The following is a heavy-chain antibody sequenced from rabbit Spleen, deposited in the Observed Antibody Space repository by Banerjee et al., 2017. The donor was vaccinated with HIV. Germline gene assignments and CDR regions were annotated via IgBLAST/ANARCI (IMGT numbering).Heavy chain of an antibody. CDR3: ARDLTGVIGWNFGL. D-gene: IGHD1-1*01. CDR1: GFSINNNYF. Sequence: QEQLVASGGGLVKPGGPLTLTCTAAGFSINNNYFMCCVRPAPGKGLEWIACIDGGDGGSTAYASWAKCRFAISKTSSTTVTLQMISLTAADTATYFCARDLTGVIGWNFGLWGPGTLVTVS. J-gene: IGHJ4*01. CDR2: IDGGDGGST. V-gene: IGHV1S45*01.